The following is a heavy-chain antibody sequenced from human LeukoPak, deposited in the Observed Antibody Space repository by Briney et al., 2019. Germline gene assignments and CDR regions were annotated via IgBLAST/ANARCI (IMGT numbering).Heavy chain of an antibody. D-gene: IGHD1-26*01. J-gene: IGHJ4*02. CDR3: AKEVECSGSYLNY. V-gene: IGHV3-23*01. CDR1: GFTFSSYA. CDR2: ISISGGST. Sequence: GGSLRLSCAASGFTFSSYAMSWARQAPGKGLEWVSAISISGGSTYYADSVKGRSTISRDNSKNTLYLQMTSLKAEDTAVYYCAKEVECSGSYLNYWGQGTLVTVSS.